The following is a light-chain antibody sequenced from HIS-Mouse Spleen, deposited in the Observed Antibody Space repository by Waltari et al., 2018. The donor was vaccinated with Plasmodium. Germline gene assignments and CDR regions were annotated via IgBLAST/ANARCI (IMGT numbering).Light chain of an antibody. V-gene: IGLV3-10*01. CDR3: YSTDSSGNHRV. J-gene: IGLJ3*02. CDR1: ALPNKY. Sequence: SYELTQPPSVSVSPGQTARITCPGDALPNKYAYWYQQKSGQAPRLVIYEDSKRPSGIPGRFSGSSSGTMATLTISGAQVEDEADYYCYSTDSSGNHRVFGGGTKLTVL. CDR2: EDS.